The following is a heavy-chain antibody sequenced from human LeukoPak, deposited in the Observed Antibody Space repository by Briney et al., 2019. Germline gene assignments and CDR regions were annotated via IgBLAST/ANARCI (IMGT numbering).Heavy chain of an antibody. D-gene: IGHD6-19*01. CDR1: GYSFTSYW. V-gene: IGHV5-51*01. Sequence: GESLKISCKGSGYSFTSYWIGWVRQMPGKGLEWMGIIYPGDSDTRYSPSFQGQVTISADKSISTAYLQWSSLKASDTAMYYCARSHSSGWYSPLDNWFDPWGQGTLVTVSS. J-gene: IGHJ5*02. CDR3: ARSHSSGWYSPLDNWFDP. CDR2: IYPGDSDT.